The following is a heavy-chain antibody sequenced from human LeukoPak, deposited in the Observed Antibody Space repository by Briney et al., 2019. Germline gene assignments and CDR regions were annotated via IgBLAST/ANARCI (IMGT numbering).Heavy chain of an antibody. D-gene: IGHD2-15*01. J-gene: IGHJ4*02. CDR3: ASSYCSGGSCPALFGY. Sequence: ASVKVSCKASGGTFSSYAISWVRQAPGQGLEWMGGIIPIFGTANYAQKFQGRVTITADKSTSTAYMELSSLRSEDTAVYYCASSYCSGGSCPALFGYWGQGTLVTVSS. CDR2: IIPIFGTA. CDR1: GGTFSSYA. V-gene: IGHV1-69*06.